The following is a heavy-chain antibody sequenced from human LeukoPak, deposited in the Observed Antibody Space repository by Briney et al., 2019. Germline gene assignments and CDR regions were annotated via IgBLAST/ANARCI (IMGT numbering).Heavy chain of an antibody. CDR3: ASLLVPGRFDP. D-gene: IGHD2-2*01. CDR2: INHSGST. J-gene: IGHJ5*02. V-gene: IGHV4-34*01. CDR1: GGSFSGYY. Sequence: SETLSLTCAVYGGSFSGYYWSWIRQPPGKGLEWIGEINHSGSTNYNPSLKSRVTISVDTSKNQFSLKLSSVTAADTAVYYCASLLVPGRFDPWGQGTLVTVSS.